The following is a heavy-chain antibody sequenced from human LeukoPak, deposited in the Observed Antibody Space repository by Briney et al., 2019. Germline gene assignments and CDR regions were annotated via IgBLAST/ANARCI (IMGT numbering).Heavy chain of an antibody. Sequence: ASVKVSCKASGYTFTGYYMHWVRQAPGQGLEWMGWINPNSGGTNYAQKFQGRVTMTRDTSISTAHMELSRLRSDDTAVYYCARDRGYSSGPDPNWFDPWGQGTLVTVSS. J-gene: IGHJ5*02. CDR2: INPNSGGT. V-gene: IGHV1-2*02. CDR1: GYTFTGYY. CDR3: ARDRGYSSGPDPNWFDP. D-gene: IGHD6-19*01.